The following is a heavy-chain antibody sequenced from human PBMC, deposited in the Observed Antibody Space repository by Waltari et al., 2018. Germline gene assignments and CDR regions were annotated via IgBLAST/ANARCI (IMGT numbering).Heavy chain of an antibody. CDR1: GFTVMSYA. CDR2: ISHDGSNK. V-gene: IGHV3-30-3*01. CDR3: ARDGSIYYDSSGYYPFDY. D-gene: IGHD3-22*01. Sequence: AASGFTVMSYALHWARQAPVQGLEWVAVISHDGSNKYYADSVKGRFTISRDNSKNTLYLQMNSLRAEDTAVYYCARDGSIYYDSSGYYPFDYWGQGTLVTVSS. J-gene: IGHJ4*02.